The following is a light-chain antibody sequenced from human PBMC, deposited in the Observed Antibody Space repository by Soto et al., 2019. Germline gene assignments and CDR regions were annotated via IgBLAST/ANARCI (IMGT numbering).Light chain of an antibody. J-gene: IGKJ3*01. V-gene: IGKV3-20*01. CDR3: QPYGSSGT. CDR2: GAS. Sequence: EIVLPQSPGTLSLSPGEGAPLSCRASQSVRNNYLAWYQQNPGQAPRLLIYGASNRATGIPDRFSGSGSGTDFTLTICRLEPEDFAVYYCQPYGSSGTVCPGTKVDIK. CDR1: QSVRNNY.